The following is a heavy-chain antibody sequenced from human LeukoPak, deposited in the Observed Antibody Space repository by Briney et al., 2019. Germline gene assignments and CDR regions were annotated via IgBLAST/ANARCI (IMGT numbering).Heavy chain of an antibody. CDR1: GYTLTELS. CDR2: FDPEDGET. D-gene: IGHD2-15*01. Sequence: GASVKVSCKVSGYTLTELSMHWVRQAPGKGLEWMGGFDPEDGETIYAQKFQGRVTMTEDTSTDTAYMELSSLRSEDTAVYCCATYCSGGSCYNRVGGVFSYWGQGTLVTVSS. V-gene: IGHV1-24*01. CDR3: ATYCSGGSCYNRVGGVFSY. J-gene: IGHJ4*02.